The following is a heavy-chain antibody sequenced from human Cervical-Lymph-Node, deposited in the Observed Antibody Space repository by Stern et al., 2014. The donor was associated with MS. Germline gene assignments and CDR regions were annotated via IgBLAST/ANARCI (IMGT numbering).Heavy chain of an antibody. J-gene: IGHJ6*02. CDR2: ISYDGSSK. CDR3: AREDCSGGSCRGMDV. V-gene: IGHV3-30-3*01. Sequence: AQLVESGGDVVQPGRSLRLSCAASRFSFSDYAMHWVRQAPGKGLEWVAVISYDGSSKSYADSVKGRFTISRDNSKNTVYVQMNSLRAEDTAVYYCAREDCSGGSCRGMDVWGQGTTVTVSS. D-gene: IGHD2-15*01. CDR1: RFSFSDYA.